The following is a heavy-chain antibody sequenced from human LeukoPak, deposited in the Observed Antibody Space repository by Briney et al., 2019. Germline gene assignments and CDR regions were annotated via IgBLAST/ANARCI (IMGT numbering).Heavy chain of an antibody. D-gene: IGHD3-16*02. CDR3: ASSLISRLDY. Sequence: PSENLSLNCTVSGGSISSYYWSWIRQPPGQGLEWIGYIYYSGSTNYNPSLKSRVTISVDTSKNQFSLKLSSVTAADTAVYYCASSLISRLDYWGQGTLVTVSS. V-gene: IGHV4-59*01. J-gene: IGHJ4*02. CDR2: IYYSGST. CDR1: GGSISSYY.